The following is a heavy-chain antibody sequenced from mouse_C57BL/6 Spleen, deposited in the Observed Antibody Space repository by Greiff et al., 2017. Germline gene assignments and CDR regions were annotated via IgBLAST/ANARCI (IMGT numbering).Heavy chain of an antibody. Sequence: QVQLKQSGPGLVQPSQSLSITCTVSGFSLTSYGVHWVRQSPGKGLEWLGVIWSGGSTDYNAAFISRLSISKDNSKSQVFFKMNSLQADDTAIYYCARYYYGSSPGFAYWGQGTLVTVSA. J-gene: IGHJ3*01. CDR3: ARYYYGSSPGFAY. D-gene: IGHD1-1*01. CDR1: GFSLTSYG. V-gene: IGHV2-2*01. CDR2: IWSGGST.